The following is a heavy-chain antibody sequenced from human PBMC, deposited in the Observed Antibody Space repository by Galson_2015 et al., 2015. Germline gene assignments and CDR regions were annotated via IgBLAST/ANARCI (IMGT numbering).Heavy chain of an antibody. V-gene: IGHV3-23*01. CDR2: ISGSGGST. Sequence: SLRLSCAASGFTFSSYAMSWVRQAPGKGLEWVSAISGSGGSTYYADSVKGRFTISRDNSKNTQYLQMNSLRAEDTAVYYCAKESSGITMVRGVKNWFDPWGQGTLVTVSS. CDR3: AKESSGITMVRGVKNWFDP. J-gene: IGHJ5*02. CDR1: GFTFSSYA. D-gene: IGHD3-10*01.